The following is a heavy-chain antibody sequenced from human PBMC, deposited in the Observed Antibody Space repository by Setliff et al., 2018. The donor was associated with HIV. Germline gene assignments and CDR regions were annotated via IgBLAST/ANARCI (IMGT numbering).Heavy chain of an antibody. CDR2: IYSSGTT. CDR3: AREHCSGGSCNGFDI. V-gene: IGHV4-4*07. D-gene: IGHD2-15*01. J-gene: IGHJ3*02. CDR1: GGSISNYY. Sequence: SETLSLTCTVSGGSISNYYWSWIRQPAEKGLEWIGRIYSSGTTNYNPSLKSRVTISLDTSRNQFSLKLGSVTAADTAMYYCAREHCSGGSCNGFDIWGQGTMVTVSS.